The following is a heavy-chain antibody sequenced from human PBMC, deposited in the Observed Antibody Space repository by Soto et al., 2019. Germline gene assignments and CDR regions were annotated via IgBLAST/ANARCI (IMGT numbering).Heavy chain of an antibody. J-gene: IGHJ6*02. V-gene: IGHV2-5*02. CDR3: AHLYRLYNWNVRRSDYGMDV. CDR2: IYWDDDK. D-gene: IGHD1-20*01. CDR1: GFSLSTSGVG. Sequence: QITLKESGPTLVKHTQTLTLTCTFSGFSLSTSGVGVGWIRQPPGKALEWLALIYWDDDKRYSPSLKTRLTITKDTSKNQVVLTMTNMDPVDTATYYCAHLYRLYNWNVRRSDYGMDVWGQGTTVTVSS.